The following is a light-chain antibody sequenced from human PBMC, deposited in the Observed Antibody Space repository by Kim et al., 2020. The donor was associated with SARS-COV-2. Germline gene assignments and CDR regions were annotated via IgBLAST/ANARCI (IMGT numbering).Light chain of an antibody. CDR3: QHFRSYPLT. V-gene: IGKV1-16*02. CDR2: GAY. J-gene: IGKJ4*01. Sequence: ASAGDRVTITCRASQDNSDYLVWFQQKPGEDPKSLIYGAYSLQSGVPSKFSGSGSGTDFTLTISNLQPEDSATYYCQHFRSYPLTFGGGTKVDIK. CDR1: QDNSDY.